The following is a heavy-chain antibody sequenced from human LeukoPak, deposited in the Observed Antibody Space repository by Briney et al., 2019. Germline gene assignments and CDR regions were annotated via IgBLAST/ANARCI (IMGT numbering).Heavy chain of an antibody. Sequence: ASVKVSCKASGGTFSSYAISWVRQAPGQGLEWMGGIIAIFGTANYAQKFQGRVTITADESTSTAYMELSSLRSEDTAVYYCASDTTGSATRRPNYGMDVWGQGTTVTVSS. D-gene: IGHD4-17*01. CDR2: IIAIFGTA. CDR3: ASDTTGSATRRPNYGMDV. V-gene: IGHV1-69*13. J-gene: IGHJ6*02. CDR1: GGTFSSYA.